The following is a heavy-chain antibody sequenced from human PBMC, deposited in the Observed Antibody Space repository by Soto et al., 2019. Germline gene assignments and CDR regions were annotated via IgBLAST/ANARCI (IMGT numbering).Heavy chain of an antibody. V-gene: IGHV4-31*03. CDR1: GGSISSGGYY. CDR2: IYYSGRT. CDR3: ARASKYEPPQYQLLYAIRHYYYYGMDV. Sequence: QVQLQESGPGLVKPSQTLSLTCTVSGGSISSGGYYWSWIRQHPGKGLEWIGYIYYSGRTYYNPSPKSRGTISVETSKNKFSLKLSSVTAADTAVYYCARASKYEPPQYQLLYAIRHYYYYGMDVWGQGTTVTVSS. J-gene: IGHJ6*02. D-gene: IGHD2-2*02.